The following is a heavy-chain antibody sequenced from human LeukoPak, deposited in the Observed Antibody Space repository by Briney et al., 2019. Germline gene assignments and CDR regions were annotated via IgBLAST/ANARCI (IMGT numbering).Heavy chain of an antibody. CDR2: IKQNGSEK. J-gene: IGHJ6*03. CDR3: ARWGRDIVVVPAASSAYYYYYYMDV. Sequence: QPGGSLRPSCAASGFTFSSYWMSWVRQAPGKGLEWMGNIKQNGSEKYYVDSVKGRFTISRDNAKNSLYLKMNSLRAEDTAVYYCARWGRDIVVVPAASSAYYYYYYMDVWGKGTTVTVSS. D-gene: IGHD2-2*01. V-gene: IGHV3-7*01. CDR1: GFTFSSYW.